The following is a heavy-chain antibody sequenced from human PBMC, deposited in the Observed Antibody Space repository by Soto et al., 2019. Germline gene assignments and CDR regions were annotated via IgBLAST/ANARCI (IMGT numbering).Heavy chain of an antibody. J-gene: IGHJ4*02. CDR1: GYTLPELS. D-gene: IGHD2-15*01. Sequence: ASVKVSCQVSGYTLPELSMHWVRQAPGKGLEWMGGFNPEDGETIYAQKFQGRVTMTEDTSTDTAYMELSSLRSEDTAVYYCATVCSGGSCYSVFDYWGQGTLVTVSS. V-gene: IGHV1-24*01. CDR3: ATVCSGGSCYSVFDY. CDR2: FNPEDGET.